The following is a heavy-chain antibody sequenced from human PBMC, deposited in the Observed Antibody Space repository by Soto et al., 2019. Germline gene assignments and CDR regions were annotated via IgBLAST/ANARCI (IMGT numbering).Heavy chain of an antibody. V-gene: IGHV4-31*03. J-gene: IGHJ5*02. Sequence: SETLSLTCTVSGGSISSGGYYWSWIRQHPVKGLEWIGYIYYSGSTYYNPSLNSRVTISVDTSKNQFSLKLSSVTAADTAVYYCARECSSSWSLSNWFDPWGQGTLVTVSS. CDR2: IYYSGST. D-gene: IGHD6-13*01. CDR3: ARECSSSWSLSNWFDP. CDR1: GGSISSGGYY.